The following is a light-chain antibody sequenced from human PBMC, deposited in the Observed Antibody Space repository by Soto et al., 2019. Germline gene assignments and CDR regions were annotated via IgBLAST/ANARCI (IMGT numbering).Light chain of an antibody. V-gene: IGKV1-5*01. J-gene: IGKJ2*01. CDR3: QQYNSYLYT. CDR1: QSISSW. CDR2: DAS. Sequence: DIQMTQSPSTLSASVGDRVTITCRASQSISSWLAWYPQKPGKAPKLLIYDASSLESGVPSRFSGSGSGTEFTLTISSLQPDDFATYYCQQYNSYLYTFGQVTKLEIK.